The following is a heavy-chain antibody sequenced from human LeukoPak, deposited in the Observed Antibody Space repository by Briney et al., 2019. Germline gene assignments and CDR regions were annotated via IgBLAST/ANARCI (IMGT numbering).Heavy chain of an antibody. CDR1: GASISNYY. CDR2: IYTSGST. CDR3: ARTSTVLTNWFDP. J-gene: IGHJ5*02. Sequence: SETLSLTCTVSGASISNYYWSWIRQPAGKGLEWIGRIYTSGSTNYNPSLKSRVTMSVDTSKNQFSLKLSSVTAADTAVYYCARTSTVLTNWFDPWGQGTLVTVSS. D-gene: IGHD4/OR15-4a*01. V-gene: IGHV4-4*07.